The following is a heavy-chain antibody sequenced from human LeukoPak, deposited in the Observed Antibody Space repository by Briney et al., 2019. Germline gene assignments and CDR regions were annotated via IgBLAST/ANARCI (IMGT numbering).Heavy chain of an antibody. CDR3: ARNRKNHYDNSGYIV. V-gene: IGHV3-23*01. CDR2: ISGSGGST. J-gene: IGHJ4*02. Sequence: PGGSLRLSCAASGFTFSTYAMNWVRQAPGKGLEWVSGISGSGGSTYYADSVKGRFTISRDNSKNTLYLQMNSLRAEDRAVYYCARNRKNHYDNSGYIVWGRGTLVTVPS. CDR1: GFTFSTYA. D-gene: IGHD3-22*01.